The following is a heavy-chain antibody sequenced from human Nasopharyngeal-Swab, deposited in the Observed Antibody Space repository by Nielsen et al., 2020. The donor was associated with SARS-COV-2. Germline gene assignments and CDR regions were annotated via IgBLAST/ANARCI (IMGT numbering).Heavy chain of an antibody. D-gene: IGHD1-26*01. CDR2: IKQDGSEQ. CDR1: GFTFSNFW. V-gene: IGHV3-7*03. J-gene: IGHJ5*01. Sequence: LSLTCVASGFTFSNFWMTWVRQAPGKGLEWVANIKQDGSEQKYVDSVKGRFTISKDNAKNSLFLQMNSLRGDDTAIYYCARGGSWFDSWGPGTLVTVSS. CDR3: ARGGSWFDS.